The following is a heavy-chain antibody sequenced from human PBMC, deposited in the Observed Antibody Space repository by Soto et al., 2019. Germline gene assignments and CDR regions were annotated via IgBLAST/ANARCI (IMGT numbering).Heavy chain of an antibody. Sequence: QVQLVQSGPEVKKPGASVKVSCTASGYIFTEYGLSWVRQAPGQGLEWLGWISTDNGDTNYAQRLRGRVSMTTDTSTSTAYMELRSLRSDDTATYYCARVTLGAWGQGTMVTVSS. V-gene: IGHV1-18*01. CDR2: ISTDNGDT. J-gene: IGHJ3*01. CDR3: ARVTLGA. CDR1: GYIFTEYG.